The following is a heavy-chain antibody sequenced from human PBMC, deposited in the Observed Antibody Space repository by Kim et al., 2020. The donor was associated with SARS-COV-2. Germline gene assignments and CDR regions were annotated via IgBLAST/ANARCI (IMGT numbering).Heavy chain of an antibody. CDR3: ARDRAAATILGVVRGRNAFDI. CDR1: GGSISSYY. Sequence: SETLSLTCTVSGGSISSYYWSWIRQPPGKGLEWIGYIYYSGSTNYNPSLKSRVTISVDTSKNQFSLKLSSVTAADTAVYYCARDRAAATILGVVRGRNAFDIWGQGTMVTVSS. CDR2: IYYSGST. V-gene: IGHV4-59*13. J-gene: IGHJ3*02. D-gene: IGHD3-3*01.